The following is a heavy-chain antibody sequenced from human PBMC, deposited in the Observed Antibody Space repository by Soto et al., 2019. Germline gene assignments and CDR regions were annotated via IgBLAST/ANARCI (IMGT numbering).Heavy chain of an antibody. CDR2: IIPIFGTA. CDR3: ARLGSGSDRDYYYYGMDV. D-gene: IGHD6-25*01. CDR1: GVTFSSYA. Sequence: ASVKVSCKASGVTFSSYAISWVRQAPGQGLEWMGGIIPIFGTANYAQKFQGRVTITADESTSTAYMELSSLRSEDTAVYYCARLGSGSDRDYYYYGMDVWGQGTTVTVSS. J-gene: IGHJ6*02. V-gene: IGHV1-69*13.